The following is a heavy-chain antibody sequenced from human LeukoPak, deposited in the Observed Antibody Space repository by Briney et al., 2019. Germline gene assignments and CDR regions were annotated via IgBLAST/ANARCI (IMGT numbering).Heavy chain of an antibody. CDR2: VDYSGST. J-gene: IGHJ2*01. Sequence: PGGSLRLSCAASGFTFSNYAMHWVRQAPGKGLEWIGYVDYSGSTNYNPSLKSRVTISVDTSKDQFSLKLSSVTAADAAVYYCARVGQGCFDLWGRGTLVTVSS. V-gene: IGHV4-59*01. CDR1: GFTFSNYA. CDR3: ARVGQGCFDL.